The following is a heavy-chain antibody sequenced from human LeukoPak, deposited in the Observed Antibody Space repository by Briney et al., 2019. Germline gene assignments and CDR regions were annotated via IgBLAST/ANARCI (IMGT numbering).Heavy chain of an antibody. CDR3: AKGSSGWYEGNYFDY. V-gene: IGHV3-23*01. Sequence: GGSLRLSCAASGFTFSSYAMSWVRQAPGKGLEWVSAISGSGGSTYYADSVKGRFTISRDNSKNTLYLQMNSLRAEDTAVYYCAKGSSGWYEGNYFDYWGQGTLVTVSS. D-gene: IGHD6-19*01. CDR2: ISGSGGST. J-gene: IGHJ4*02. CDR1: GFTFSSYA.